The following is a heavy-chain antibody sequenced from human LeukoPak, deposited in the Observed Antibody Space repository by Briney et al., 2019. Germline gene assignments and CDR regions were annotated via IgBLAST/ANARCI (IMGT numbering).Heavy chain of an antibody. Sequence: GGSLRLSCAASGFTFSSYSMNWVRQAPGTGLEWVSSISSSSSYIYYADSVKGRFTISRDNAKNSLYLQMNSLRAEDTAVYYCARDPRSRLYYFDYWGQGTLVTVSS. J-gene: IGHJ4*02. CDR1: GFTFSSYS. D-gene: IGHD3-22*01. V-gene: IGHV3-21*01. CDR3: ARDPRSRLYYFDY. CDR2: ISSSSSYI.